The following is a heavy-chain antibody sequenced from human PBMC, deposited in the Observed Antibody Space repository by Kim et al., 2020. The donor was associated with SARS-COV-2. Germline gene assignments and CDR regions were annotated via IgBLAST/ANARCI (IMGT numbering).Heavy chain of an antibody. CDR3: TSGPYYYDSAAYDHDY. CDR1: GLNFADYA. D-gene: IGHD3-22*01. CDR2: IRSKRYDETT. J-gene: IGHJ4*02. V-gene: IGHV3-49*03. Sequence: GGSLRLSCTTSGLNFADYAMSWFRQAPGKGLEWVAFIRSKRYDETTEYAASVKGRVIISRDDSKRIAYLQMNGLKTEDTAVYYCTSGPYYYDSAAYDHDYWGQGTLVTVSS.